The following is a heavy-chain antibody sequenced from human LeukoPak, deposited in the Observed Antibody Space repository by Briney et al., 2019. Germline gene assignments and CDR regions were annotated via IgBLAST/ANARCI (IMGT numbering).Heavy chain of an antibody. CDR1: GYTFTGYY. Sequence: GASVKVSCKASGYTFTGYYMHWVRQAPGQGLEWMGWINPNSGGTNYAQKFQGRVTMTRDTSISTAYMELSSLRSDDTAVYYCARSPALLWFGELHPYYFDYWGQGALVTVSS. CDR2: INPNSGGT. J-gene: IGHJ4*02. D-gene: IGHD3-10*01. V-gene: IGHV1-2*02. CDR3: ARSPALLWFGELHPYYFDY.